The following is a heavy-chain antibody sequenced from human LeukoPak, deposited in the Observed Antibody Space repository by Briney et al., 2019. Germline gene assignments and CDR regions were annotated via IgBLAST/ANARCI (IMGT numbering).Heavy chain of an antibody. V-gene: IGHV4-4*07. CDR1: GGSISSYY. D-gene: IGHD3-10*01. J-gene: IGHJ4*02. CDR2: IYTSGST. CDR3: ARDGEWRRSINYFDY. Sequence: SETLSLTCTVSGGSISSYYWSWIRQPAGKGLEWIGRIYTSGSTNYNPSLKSRVTMSVDTSKNQFSLKLSSVTAADTAVYYCARDGEWRRSINYFDYWGQGTLVTVSS.